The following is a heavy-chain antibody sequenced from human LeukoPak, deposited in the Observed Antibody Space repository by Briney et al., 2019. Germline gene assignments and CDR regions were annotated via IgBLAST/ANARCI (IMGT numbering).Heavy chain of an antibody. V-gene: IGHV3-23*01. D-gene: IGHD2-15*01. Sequence: PGGSLRLSCAASGFTFNKYAMGWVRQAPGKGLEWVSGISDSGGSTYYADSVKGRFIISRDNSKNTLYLQMNSLRAEDTALYYCAKAWWNSHLGFDCWGQGTLVTVSS. CDR2: ISDSGGST. J-gene: IGHJ4*02. CDR1: GFTFNKYA. CDR3: AKAWWNSHLGFDC.